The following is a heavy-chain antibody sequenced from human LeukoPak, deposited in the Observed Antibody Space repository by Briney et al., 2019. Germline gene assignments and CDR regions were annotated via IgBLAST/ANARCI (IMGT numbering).Heavy chain of an antibody. CDR3: ARRNTAMA. CDR1: GGSISSGGYS. Sequence: PSETLSLTCAVSGGSISSGGYSWSWIRQPPGKGLEWIGYIYYSGSTNYNPSLKSRVTISVDTSKNQFSLKLSSVTAADTAVYYCARRNTAMAWGQGTLVTVSS. CDR2: IYYSGST. J-gene: IGHJ5*02. V-gene: IGHV4-61*08. D-gene: IGHD5-18*01.